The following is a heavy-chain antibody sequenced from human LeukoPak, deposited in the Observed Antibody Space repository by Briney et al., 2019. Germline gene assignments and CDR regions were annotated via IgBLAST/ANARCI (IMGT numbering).Heavy chain of an antibody. V-gene: IGHV1-8*01. D-gene: IGHD6-19*01. CDR3: ARVREVADPFDY. J-gene: IGHJ4*02. CDR2: MNPNSGNT. CDR1: GYTFTSYN. Sequence: ASVNVSCKASGYTFTSYNINWVRQATAQGHELMGWMNPNSGNTGNAQKFQGRVTMTRNTSISTAYMELSSLRYEDTAVYCGARVREVADPFDYWGQGTLVTVSS.